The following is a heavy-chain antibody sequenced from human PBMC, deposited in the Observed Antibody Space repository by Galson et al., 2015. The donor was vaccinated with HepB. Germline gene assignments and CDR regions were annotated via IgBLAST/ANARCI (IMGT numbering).Heavy chain of an antibody. D-gene: IGHD3-22*01. V-gene: IGHV3-30-3*01. CDR3: ARGGRYYYDSRVGRPRDDAFDI. Sequence: SLRLSCAASGFTFSSYAMHWVRQAPGKGLEWVAVISYDGSNKYYADSVKGRFTISRDNSKNTLYLQMNSLRAEDTAVYYCARGGRYYYDSRVGRPRDDAFDIWGQGTMVTVSS. J-gene: IGHJ3*02. CDR2: ISYDGSNK. CDR1: GFTFSSYA.